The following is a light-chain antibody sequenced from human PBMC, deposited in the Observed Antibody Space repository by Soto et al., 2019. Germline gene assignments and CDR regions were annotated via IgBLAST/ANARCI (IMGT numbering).Light chain of an antibody. CDR1: SRDVGGYNS. V-gene: IGLV2-14*01. CDR3: SSYTSGSALYV. J-gene: IGLJ1*01. CDR2: EVT. Sequence: QSVLTQPASVSGSPGQSITISCTGTSRDVGGYNSVSWYQQHPGKAPKLMIYEVTNRPSGVSNRFSGSKSGNTASLTISGLQAEDGADYYCSSYTSGSALYVFGTGTKLTVL.